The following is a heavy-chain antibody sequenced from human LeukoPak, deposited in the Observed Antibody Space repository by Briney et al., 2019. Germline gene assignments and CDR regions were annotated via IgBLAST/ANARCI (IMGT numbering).Heavy chain of an antibody. V-gene: IGHV1-18*01. CDR2: INPYNGKT. D-gene: IGHD3-3*01. CDR1: GYTFTNFA. Sequence: ASVKVSCKASGYTFTNFAISWVRQAPGQGLEWMGWINPYNGKTKYALKVQGRVTMTTDKSTSTAYMELRSLSPDDTAVFYCARGRIPSRLRELGVVTDRHYYMDVWGKGTTVTVSS. CDR3: ARGRIPSRLRELGVVTDRHYYMDV. J-gene: IGHJ6*03.